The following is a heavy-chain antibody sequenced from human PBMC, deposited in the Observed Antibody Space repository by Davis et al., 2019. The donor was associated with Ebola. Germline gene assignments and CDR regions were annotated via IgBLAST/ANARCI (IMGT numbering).Heavy chain of an antibody. D-gene: IGHD3-10*01. V-gene: IGHV4-30-4*07. CDR1: GGFVSSGGYS. CDR2: YYYTGST. J-gene: IGHJ4*02. Sequence: MPSETLSLTCAVSGGFVSSGGYSWSWIRQPPGKGLEWIGYYYYTGSTHYSPSLKSRVTISVDTSKNQFSLQLSSVTAADTAVYYCALYGSGSYYMYWGQGILVTVSS. CDR3: ALYGSGSYYMY.